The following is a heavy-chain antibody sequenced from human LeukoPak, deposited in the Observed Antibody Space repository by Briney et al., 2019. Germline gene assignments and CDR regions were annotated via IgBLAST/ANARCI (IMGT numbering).Heavy chain of an antibody. D-gene: IGHD4-17*01. V-gene: IGHV4-4*07. Sequence: SETLSLTCTVSGGSISSYYWSWIRQPAGKGLEWIGRIYTSGSTNYNPSLKSRVTMSVDTSKNQFSLKLSSVTAADTAVYYCATSLDYGDYGGGFAFDIWGQGTMVTVSS. CDR1: GGSISSYY. CDR2: IYTSGST. J-gene: IGHJ3*02. CDR3: ATSLDYGDYGGGFAFDI.